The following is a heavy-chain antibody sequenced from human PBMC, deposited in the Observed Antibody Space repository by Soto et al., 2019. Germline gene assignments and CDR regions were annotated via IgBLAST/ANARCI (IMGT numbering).Heavy chain of an antibody. CDR1: GGSISSSSYY. J-gene: IGHJ4*02. Sequence: QLQLQESGPGLVKPSETLSLTCTVSGGSISSSSYYWGWIRQPPGKGLEWIGSIYYSGSTYYNPSLKSRVTISVDTSKNQFSLKLSSVTAADTAVYYSVVLWFGEEYYFDYWGQGTLVTVSS. CDR2: IYYSGST. D-gene: IGHD3-10*01. V-gene: IGHV4-39*01. CDR3: VVLWFGEEYYFDY.